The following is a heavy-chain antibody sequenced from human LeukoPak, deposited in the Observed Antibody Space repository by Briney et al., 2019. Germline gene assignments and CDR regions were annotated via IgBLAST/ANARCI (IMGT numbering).Heavy chain of an antibody. J-gene: IGHJ4*02. V-gene: IGHV3-30*02. Sequence: GGSLRLSCAASEFTFSSFGMHWVRQAPGKRLEWVAFIRYDGNNKYYADSVRGRFTISRDNSKNTLYLEMNSLRAEDTAVYCCAKDQYYYDTSGYPIYWGQGTLVTASS. CDR2: IRYDGNNK. D-gene: IGHD3-22*01. CDR3: AKDQYYYDTSGYPIY. CDR1: EFTFSSFG.